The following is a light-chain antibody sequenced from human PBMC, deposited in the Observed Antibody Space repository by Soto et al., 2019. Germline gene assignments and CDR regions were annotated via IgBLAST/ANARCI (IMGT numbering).Light chain of an antibody. V-gene: IGLV2-11*01. CDR2: DVT. Sequence: QSALTQPRSVSGSPGQSVTISCTGTSTEVGGYDYVSWFQEHPGEAPKLILYDVTKRPTGVPDRFSGSKSGNTASLTISGLQAEDEADYYCCSYAGSYSYVFGSGTKVTVL. CDR1: STEVGGYDY. J-gene: IGLJ1*01. CDR3: CSYAGSYSYV.